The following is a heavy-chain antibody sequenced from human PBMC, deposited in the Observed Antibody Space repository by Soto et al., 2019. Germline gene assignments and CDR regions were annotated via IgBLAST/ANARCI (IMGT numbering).Heavy chain of an antibody. CDR1: GGSISSGGYY. D-gene: IGHD6-13*01. Sequence: PSETLSLTCTVSGGSISSGGYYWSWIRQHPGKGLEWIGYIYYSGSTYYNPSLKSRVTISVDTSKNQFSLKLSSVTAADTAVYYCARIGSSSLVMDVWGQGTTVTVSS. V-gene: IGHV4-31*03. CDR2: IYYSGST. J-gene: IGHJ6*02. CDR3: ARIGSSSLVMDV.